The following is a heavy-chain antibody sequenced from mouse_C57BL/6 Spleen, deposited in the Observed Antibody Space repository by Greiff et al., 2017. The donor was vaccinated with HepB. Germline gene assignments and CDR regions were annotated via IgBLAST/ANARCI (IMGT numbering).Heavy chain of an antibody. V-gene: IGHV1-63*01. CDR1: GYTFTNYW. CDR3: ARSVYGNYEYFDV. D-gene: IGHD2-1*01. Sequence: QVQLQQSGAELVRPGTSVKMSCKASGYTFTNYWIGWAKQRPGHGLEWIGDIYPGGGYTNYNEKFKGKATLTADKSSSTAYMQFSSLTSEDSAIYYCARSVYGNYEYFDVWDTGTTVTVSS. CDR2: IYPGGGYT. J-gene: IGHJ1*03.